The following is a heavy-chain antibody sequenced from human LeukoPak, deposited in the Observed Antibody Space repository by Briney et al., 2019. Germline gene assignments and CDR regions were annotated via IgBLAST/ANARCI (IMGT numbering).Heavy chain of an antibody. J-gene: IGHJ4*02. CDR2: IIPIFGTA. Sequence: SVKVSCKASGGTFSSYAISWVLQAPGQGLEWMGRIIPIFGTANYAQKFQGRVTITTDESTSTAYMELSSLRSEDTAVYYCAMGAYCGGDCSGGFDYWGQGTLVTVSS. CDR1: GGTFSSYA. D-gene: IGHD2-21*02. CDR3: AMGAYCGGDCSGGFDY. V-gene: IGHV1-69*05.